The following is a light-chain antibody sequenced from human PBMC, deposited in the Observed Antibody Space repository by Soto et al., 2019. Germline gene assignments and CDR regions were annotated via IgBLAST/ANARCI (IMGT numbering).Light chain of an antibody. CDR3: QQYNNWPYT. CDR2: AAS. J-gene: IGKJ2*01. CDR1: QSVSRY. V-gene: IGKV3-15*01. Sequence: EIVMTQSPATLSVSPGERVTLSCRASQSVSRYLAWYQQKPGQAPRLLIYAASTRATGIPARFSGSGSGTEFTLPISSLQSEDFAVYYCQQYNNWPYTFGQGIKLEIK.